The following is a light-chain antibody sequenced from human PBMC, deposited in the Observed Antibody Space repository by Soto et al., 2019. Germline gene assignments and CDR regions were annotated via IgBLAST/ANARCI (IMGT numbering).Light chain of an antibody. Sequence: DIQLTQSPSFLSASVGDRVTITCRASQDISSFLAWYQQKSGKAPNLLIYDASTLQSGVPSRFSGSGSGTEFTLTISSLQPEDFATYFCQQINTYPHFGQGTKVDIK. V-gene: IGKV1-9*01. CDR1: QDISSF. CDR3: QQINTYPH. J-gene: IGKJ1*01. CDR2: DAS.